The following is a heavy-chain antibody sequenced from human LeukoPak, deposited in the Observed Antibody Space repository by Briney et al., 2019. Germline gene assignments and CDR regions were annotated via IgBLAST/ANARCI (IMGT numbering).Heavy chain of an antibody. V-gene: IGHV3-21*04. CDR3: AKGLFSAYDKYLDS. D-gene: IGHD5-12*01. J-gene: IGHJ4*02. CDR2: ISATSSDI. Sequence: GGSLRLSCAGSGFAFESSTMTWVRQAPGKGLEWVSLISATSSDINYAESVRGRFTISRDNAKNSLFLQMDSLRVEDTAIYYCAKGLFSAYDKYLDSWGQGTVVTVSS. CDR1: GFAFESST.